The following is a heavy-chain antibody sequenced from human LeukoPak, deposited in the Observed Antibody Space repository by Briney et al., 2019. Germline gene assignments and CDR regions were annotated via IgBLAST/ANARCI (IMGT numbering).Heavy chain of an antibody. V-gene: IGHV3-23*01. J-gene: IGHJ4*02. Sequence: GGSLRLSCAASGFTFSKYALSWVRQTPGRGLEWVSPISGSGGTTYYADSVKGRFITSRDNSKSTLYLQMNGLTVDDTAVYYCAKSRWEASAWFGDNWGQGTLVTVSS. D-gene: IGHD3-10*01. CDR2: ISGSGGTT. CDR3: AKSRWEASAWFGDN. CDR1: GFTFSKYA.